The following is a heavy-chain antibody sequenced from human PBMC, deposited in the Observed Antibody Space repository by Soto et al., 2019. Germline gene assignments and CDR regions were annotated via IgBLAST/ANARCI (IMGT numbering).Heavy chain of an antibody. CDR3: GRANTSGSPIDS. CDR2: VHHSGTS. CDR1: GGSVNSPNF. J-gene: IGHJ4*02. V-gene: IGHV4-4*02. Sequence: QVQLQQSGPGLVKPSGTLSLTCAVSGGSVNSPNFWNWVRQPPEKGLGWIGEVHHSGTSNYSPSPKTRLTPSVDKSNNEVSMNLRSVTAADTAIYYCGRANTSGSPIDSWGQGILVTVSS. D-gene: IGHD6-19*01.